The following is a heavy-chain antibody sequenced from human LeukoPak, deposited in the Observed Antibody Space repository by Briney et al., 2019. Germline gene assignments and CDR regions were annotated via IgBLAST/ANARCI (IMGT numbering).Heavy chain of an antibody. J-gene: IGHJ5*02. CDR3: AREGYCSSTSCYGRWFDP. D-gene: IGHD2-2*01. CDR1: GGTFSSYT. V-gene: IGHV1-69*04. CDR2: IIPILGIA. Sequence: ASVKVSCKASGGTFSSYTISWVRQAPGQGLEWMGRIIPILGIANDAQKFQGRVTITSDKSTGTAYMELSSLRSEDTAVYYCAREGYCSSTSCYGRWFDPWGQGTLVTVSS.